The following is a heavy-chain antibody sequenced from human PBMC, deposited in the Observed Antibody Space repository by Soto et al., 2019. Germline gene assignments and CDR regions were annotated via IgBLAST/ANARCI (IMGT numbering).Heavy chain of an antibody. D-gene: IGHD4-17*01. Sequence: QVQLVQSGAEVKKPGSSVKVSCKASGGTFSSYAISWVRQAPGQGLEWMGGIIPIFGTANYAQKFQGRVTITADESTSPAYMELSSLRSEDTAVYYCASPRGTTVTAHYYYYGMDVSGQGTTVTGSS. CDR2: IIPIFGTA. CDR3: ASPRGTTVTAHYYYYGMDV. J-gene: IGHJ6*02. CDR1: GGTFSSYA. V-gene: IGHV1-69*01.